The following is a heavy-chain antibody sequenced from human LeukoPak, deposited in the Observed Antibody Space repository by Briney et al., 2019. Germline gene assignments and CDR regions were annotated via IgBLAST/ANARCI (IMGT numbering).Heavy chain of an antibody. CDR2: IYPGDSNI. CDR1: GHTFTNNW. CDR3: ARNLITVAALSPFDY. D-gene: IGHD6-19*01. Sequence: GESLKISCKGSGHTFTNNWIAWVRQMPGKGLEWMGIIYPGDSNIRYNPAFQGQVTISADKSIDTAYLQWSSLKASDTAMYYCARNLITVAALSPFDYRGQGSLVTVSS. J-gene: IGHJ4*02. V-gene: IGHV5-51*01.